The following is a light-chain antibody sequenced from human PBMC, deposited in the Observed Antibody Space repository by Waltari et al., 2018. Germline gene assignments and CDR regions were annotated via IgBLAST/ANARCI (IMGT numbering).Light chain of an antibody. Sequence: QSALTHPASVSGSPGQSITLSCTGTSSDVGGYNYVSWYQQHPGKAPKLLIFDVSNRPSGVSNRFSGSKSGNTASLTISGLQAEDESDYYCCSFTSRSTWVFGGGTKVTVL. J-gene: IGLJ3*02. CDR3: CSFTSRSTWV. CDR2: DVS. CDR1: SSDVGGYNY. V-gene: IGLV2-14*01.